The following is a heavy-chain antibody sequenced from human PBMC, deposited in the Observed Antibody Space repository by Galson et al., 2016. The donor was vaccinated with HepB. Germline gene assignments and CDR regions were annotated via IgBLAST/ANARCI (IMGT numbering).Heavy chain of an antibody. D-gene: IGHD3-22*01. J-gene: IGHJ6*02. CDR2: ISASGHSI. V-gene: IGHV3-23*01. Sequence: SLRLSCAASGFTFSSYVMNWVRQAPGKGLEWVSSISASGHSIYYLDSVKGRFTIPRDNSKSTLYLQMNSLRAEDTAMYYCAKDRGTIIAVYYYGMDVWGQGTTVTVSS. CDR1: GFTFSSYV. CDR3: AKDRGTIIAVYYYGMDV.